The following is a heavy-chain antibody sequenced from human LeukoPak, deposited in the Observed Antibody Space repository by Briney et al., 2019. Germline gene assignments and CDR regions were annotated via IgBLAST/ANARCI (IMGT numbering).Heavy chain of an antibody. J-gene: IGHJ3*02. Sequence: SETLSLTCTVCGGSISSYYWSWVRQPPGKGLEWVGYIHYRGSTNYNPSLKSRVTISVDTSKNQFTLHLTSLPAADTAVYDCASSKYYYDGSGYYSGAFDIWGQGTMVTVSS. D-gene: IGHD3-22*01. CDR1: GGSISSYY. CDR2: IHYRGST. CDR3: ASSKYYYDGSGYYSGAFDI. V-gene: IGHV4-59*01.